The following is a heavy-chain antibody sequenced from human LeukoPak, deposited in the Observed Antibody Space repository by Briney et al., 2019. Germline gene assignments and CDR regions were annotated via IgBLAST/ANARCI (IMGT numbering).Heavy chain of an antibody. Sequence: PSETLSLTCTVSGGSISSYYWSWLRQPPGKGLEWIGYIYYSGSTNYNPSLQSRVTISVDTSKNQFSLKLSSVTAADTAVYYCARGGYYDNEFDYWGQGTLVTVAS. V-gene: IGHV4-59*01. CDR3: ARGGYYDNEFDY. CDR1: GGSISSYY. CDR2: IYYSGST. D-gene: IGHD3-22*01. J-gene: IGHJ4*02.